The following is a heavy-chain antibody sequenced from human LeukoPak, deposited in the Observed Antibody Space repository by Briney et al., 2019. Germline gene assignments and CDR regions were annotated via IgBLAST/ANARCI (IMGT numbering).Heavy chain of an antibody. D-gene: IGHD1-26*01. CDR3: ARSSGSYYYYYGMDV. CDR2: IYYSGST. V-gene: IGHV4-59*01. J-gene: IGHJ6*02. Sequence: SETLSLTCTVSGGSISSYYWSWIRQPPGKGLEWIGYIYYSGSTNYNPSLKSRVTISVDTSKNQFSLKLSSVTAADTAVYYCARSSGSYYYYYGMDVWGQGTTVTVSS. CDR1: GGSISSYY.